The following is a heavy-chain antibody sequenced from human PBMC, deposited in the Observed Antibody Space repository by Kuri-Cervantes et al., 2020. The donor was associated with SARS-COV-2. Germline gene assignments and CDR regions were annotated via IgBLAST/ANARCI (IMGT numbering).Heavy chain of an antibody. CDR1: GFTFSSYW. V-gene: IGHV3-7*01. J-gene: IGHJ4*02. CDR3: ASGGDCSSTSCYRAEVN. D-gene: IGHD2-2*02. CDR2: IKQDGSEK. Sequence: GESLNISCAASGFTFSSYWMSWVRQAPGKGLEWVANIKQDGSEKYYVDSVKGRFTISRDNAKNSLYLQMNSLSAEDTAVYYCASGGDCSSTSCYRAEVNWGQGTLVTVSS.